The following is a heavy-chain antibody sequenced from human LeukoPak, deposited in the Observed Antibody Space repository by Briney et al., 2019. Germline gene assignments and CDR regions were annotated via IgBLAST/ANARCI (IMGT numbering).Heavy chain of an antibody. Sequence: PSDTLSLTCSVSGRSISSYYWGWLRHPPGEGLEWIRWSYHRGSTSYSPSLKSRVAISVDTYKNQFSLNLNSVTAADTAVYYCARAGSVVTVDAFDIWGQGTMVTVSS. CDR2: SYHRGST. CDR3: ARAGSVVTVDAFDI. V-gene: IGHV4-59*07. J-gene: IGHJ3*02. CDR1: GRSISSYY. D-gene: IGHD2-15*01.